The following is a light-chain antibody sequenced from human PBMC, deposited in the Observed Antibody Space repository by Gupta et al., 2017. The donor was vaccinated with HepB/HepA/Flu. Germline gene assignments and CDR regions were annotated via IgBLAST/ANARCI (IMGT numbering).Light chain of an antibody. CDR2: KAS. CDR3: LQYNTNFRT. V-gene: IGKV1-5*03. Sequence: DIQMTQSPSTLSASVGDRVTITCRAGQSINSWLAWYQQKPGRAPKLLIYKASSLESGVPSRFRGSGSGREFTLTISSLQPDDFATYYCLQYNTNFRTFGQGTKVEIK. J-gene: IGKJ1*01. CDR1: QSINSW.